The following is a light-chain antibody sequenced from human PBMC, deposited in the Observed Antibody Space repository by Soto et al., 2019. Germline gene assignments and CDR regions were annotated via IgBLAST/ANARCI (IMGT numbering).Light chain of an antibody. J-gene: IGKJ1*01. CDR1: QSVSSN. Sequence: ELVMTQSPATLSVSPGERATLSCRASQSVSSNLAWYQQKPGQAPRLLIYGASTRATGIPARFSGSGAGTEFTLTLSSLQSEDFAVYYCQQFGTFGQGTKVDNK. CDR3: QQFGT. CDR2: GAS. V-gene: IGKV3-15*01.